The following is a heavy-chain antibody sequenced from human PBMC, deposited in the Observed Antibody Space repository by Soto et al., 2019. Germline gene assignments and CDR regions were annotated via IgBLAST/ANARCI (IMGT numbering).Heavy chain of an antibody. D-gene: IGHD3-10*01. CDR2: IIPIFGTA. V-gene: IGHV1-69*13. Sequence: SVKVSCKASGGTFGSYAISWVRQAPGQGLEWMGGIIPIFGTANYAQKFQGRVTITADESTSTAYMELSSLRSEDTAVYYCARPYGSGSLYYYGMDVWGQGTTVTVSS. CDR3: ARPYGSGSLYYYGMDV. J-gene: IGHJ6*02. CDR1: GGTFGSYA.